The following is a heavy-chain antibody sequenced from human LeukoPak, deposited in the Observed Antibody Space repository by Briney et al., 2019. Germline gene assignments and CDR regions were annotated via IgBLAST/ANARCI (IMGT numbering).Heavy chain of an antibody. J-gene: IGHJ4*02. CDR3: AKGRYSGNYHQSGDFSY. CDR1: GFAFSSYA. Sequence: GGSLRLSCAASGFAFSSYAMSWVRQAPGKGLEWVSAISGSGGSTYYADSVKGRFTISRDNSKNTLYLQMNSLRAEDAALYYCAKGRYSGNYHQSGDFSYWGQGTLVTVSS. CDR2: ISGSGGST. V-gene: IGHV3-23*01. D-gene: IGHD1-26*01.